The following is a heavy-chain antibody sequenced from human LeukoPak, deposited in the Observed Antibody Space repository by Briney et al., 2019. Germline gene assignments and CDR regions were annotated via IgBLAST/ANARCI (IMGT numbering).Heavy chain of an antibody. D-gene: IGHD1-14*01. Sequence: GGSLRLSCAASGFTLSSYSMNWVRQAPGKGLEWVSYINSRSSSIDYAGSVKGRFTISRDNSKNTLYLQMNSLRAEDTAVYYCAKDRAVPKTDYYYGMDVWGQGTTVTVSS. CDR2: INSRSSSI. J-gene: IGHJ6*02. CDR3: AKDRAVPKTDYYYGMDV. CDR1: GFTLSSYS. V-gene: IGHV3-48*01.